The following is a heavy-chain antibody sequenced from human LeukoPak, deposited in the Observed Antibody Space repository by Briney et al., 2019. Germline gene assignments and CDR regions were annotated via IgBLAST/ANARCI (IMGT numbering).Heavy chain of an antibody. CDR2: INHSGST. V-gene: IGHV4-34*01. CDR3: ARGVLVTSDAFDI. Sequence: KPSETLSLTCAGYGGSFSGYYWSWIRQPPGKGLEWIGEINHSGSTNYNPSLKSRVTISVDTSKNQFSLKLSSVTAADTAVYYCARGVLVTSDAFDIWGQGTMVTVSS. J-gene: IGHJ3*02. D-gene: IGHD2-21*02. CDR1: GGSFSGYY.